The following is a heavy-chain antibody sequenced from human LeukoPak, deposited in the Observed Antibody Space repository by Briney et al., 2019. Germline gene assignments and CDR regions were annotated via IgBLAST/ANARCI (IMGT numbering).Heavy chain of an antibody. CDR3: ARVGYSSSSQFDY. CDR2: MNPNSGNT. D-gene: IGHD6-6*01. J-gene: IGHJ4*02. CDR1: GYTFTGYY. Sequence: ASVKVSCKASGYTFTGYYMHWVRQAPGQGLEWMGWMNPNSGNTGYAQKFQGRVTMTRNTSISTAYMELSSLRSEDTAVYYCARVGYSSSSQFDYWGQGTLVTVSS. V-gene: IGHV1-8*02.